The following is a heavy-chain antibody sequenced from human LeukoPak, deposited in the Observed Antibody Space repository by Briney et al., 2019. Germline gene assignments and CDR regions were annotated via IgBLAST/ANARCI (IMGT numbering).Heavy chain of an antibody. J-gene: IGHJ4*02. Sequence: ASVKVSCKASGGTFSSYAINWVRQAPGQGLEWMGGIIPIFGTANYAQKFQGRVTITADESTSTAYMELSSLRSEDTAVYYCARTTYYYDSSGYYPHWGQGTLVTVSS. CDR3: ARTTYYYDSSGYYPH. CDR1: GGTFSSYA. D-gene: IGHD3-22*01. V-gene: IGHV1-69*13. CDR2: IIPIFGTA.